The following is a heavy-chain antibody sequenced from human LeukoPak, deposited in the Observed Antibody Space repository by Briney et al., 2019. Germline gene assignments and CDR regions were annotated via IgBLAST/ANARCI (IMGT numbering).Heavy chain of an antibody. CDR2: ITSDGTNM. Sequence: GSLRLSCAASGFTFSSYEMNWVRQAPGKGLEWVSYITSDGTNMHYADSVKGRFTFSRDNAKNSLYLQMNSLRAEDTAIYYCAREGGGERFDFWGQGTLVTVSS. J-gene: IGHJ4*02. CDR3: AREGGGERFDF. D-gene: IGHD3-16*01. V-gene: IGHV3-48*03. CDR1: GFTFSSYE.